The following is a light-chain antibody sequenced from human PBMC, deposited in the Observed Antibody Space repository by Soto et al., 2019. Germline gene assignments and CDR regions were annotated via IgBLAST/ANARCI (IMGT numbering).Light chain of an antibody. CDR3: QQYDNWPFT. V-gene: IGKV3-15*01. J-gene: IGKJ3*01. Sequence: EIVMTQSPATLSVSPGERATLSCRASQSVSSNLAWYQQKPGQAPRLLIYGASTRATGIPARFSGSGSGTEFTLTISGLQSEDCAVYYCQQYDNWPFTFGPGTKVDIK. CDR2: GAS. CDR1: QSVSSN.